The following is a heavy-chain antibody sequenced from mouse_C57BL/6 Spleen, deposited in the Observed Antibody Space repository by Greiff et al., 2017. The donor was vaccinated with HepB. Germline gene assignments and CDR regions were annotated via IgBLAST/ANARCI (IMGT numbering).Heavy chain of an antibody. Sequence: QVQLKQPGAELVMPGASVKLSCKASGYTFTSYWMHWVKQRPGQGLEWIGEIDPSDSYTNYNQKFKGKSTLTVDKSSSTAYMQLSSLTSEDSAVYYCARELAAYWGQGTLVTVSA. CDR1: GYTFTSYW. CDR2: IDPSDSYT. V-gene: IGHV1-69*01. D-gene: IGHD4-1*01. J-gene: IGHJ3*01. CDR3: ARELAAY.